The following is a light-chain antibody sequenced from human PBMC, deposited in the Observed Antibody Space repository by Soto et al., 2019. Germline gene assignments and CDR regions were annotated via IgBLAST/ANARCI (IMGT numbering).Light chain of an antibody. Sequence: QAVLTQPASVSGSPGQSITLSFAGTTNDIGSYNYVSWFQQHPGEAPKLIIFEVTHRPSGISTRFSGSKSGNTASLTISDLQAEDEALYYCSSYKFSTTLRVFGGGTKVTVL. V-gene: IGLV2-14*01. CDR3: SSYKFSTTLRV. CDR2: EVT. J-gene: IGLJ3*02. CDR1: TNDIGSYNY.